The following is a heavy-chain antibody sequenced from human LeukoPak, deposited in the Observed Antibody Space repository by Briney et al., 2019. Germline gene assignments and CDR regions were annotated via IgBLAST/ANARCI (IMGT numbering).Heavy chain of an antibody. Sequence: PSETLSLTCTASGCTISSHYWSWIRQPPGKGLEWIGYMFYTGTTNYNASLESRVTMSVDTSKKQFSLKLTSVSAADTAVYYCAQGQCYYFDSWGQGTLVTVSS. CDR1: GCTISSHY. CDR2: MFYTGTT. V-gene: IGHV4-59*11. J-gene: IGHJ4*02. CDR3: AQGQCYYFDS. D-gene: IGHD6-19*01.